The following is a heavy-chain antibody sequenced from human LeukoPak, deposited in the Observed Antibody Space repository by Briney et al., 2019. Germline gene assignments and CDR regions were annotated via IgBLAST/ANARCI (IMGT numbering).Heavy chain of an antibody. CDR2: ITSSSSYI. D-gene: IGHD6-6*01. Sequence: PGGTLRLSCAASGFTFSSYGMNWVRQAPGKGLEWVSSITSSSSYIYYADSVKGRFTIARDNAKNSLYLQMNSLRAEDTAVYYCARSYSSSRGTFDYWGQGTLVTVSS. CDR1: GFTFSSYG. V-gene: IGHV3-21*01. CDR3: ARSYSSSRGTFDY. J-gene: IGHJ4*02.